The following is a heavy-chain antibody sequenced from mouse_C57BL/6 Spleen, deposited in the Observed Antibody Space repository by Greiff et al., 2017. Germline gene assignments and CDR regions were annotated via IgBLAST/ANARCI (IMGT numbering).Heavy chain of an antibody. J-gene: IGHJ2*01. D-gene: IGHD1-1*01. CDR1: GFTFSNYW. Sequence: DVQLQESGGGLVQPGGSMKLSCVASGFTFSNYWMNWVRQSPEKGLEWVAQIRLKSDNYATHYAESVKGRFTISRDDSKSSVYLQMNNLRAEDTGIYYCAEVASPYYFDYWGQGTTLTVSS. CDR3: AEVASPYYFDY. V-gene: IGHV6-3*01. CDR2: IRLKSDNYAT.